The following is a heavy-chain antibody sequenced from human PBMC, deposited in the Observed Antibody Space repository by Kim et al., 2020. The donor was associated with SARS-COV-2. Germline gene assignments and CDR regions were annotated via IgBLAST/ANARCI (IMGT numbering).Heavy chain of an antibody. CDR3: ARHWIGGLVRLAFDI. CDR1: GGSISSNAYY. V-gene: IGHV4-39*01. CDR2: IYYDGNT. Sequence: SETLSLTCTVSGGSISSNAYYWGWIRQPPGKGPEWIGNIYYDGNTYYNPSLKSRVTISGDMSKNQFSLKLSSVTAADTAVYYCARHWIGGLVRLAFDIWG. D-gene: IGHD2-2*01. J-gene: IGHJ3*02.